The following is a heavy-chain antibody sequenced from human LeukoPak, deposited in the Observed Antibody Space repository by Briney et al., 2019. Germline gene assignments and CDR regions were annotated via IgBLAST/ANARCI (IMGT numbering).Heavy chain of an antibody. CDR1: GFTFSSYW. V-gene: IGHV3-74*01. CDR2: INSDGSNT. CDR3: AVLGGHYFDY. Sequence: RGSLRLSCAASGFTFSSYWMHWVRQAPGKGLVWVSRINSDGSNTSYADSVKGRFTISRDNAKNTLYLQMNSLRAEDTAVYYCAVLGGHYFDYWGQGTQVTVSS. D-gene: IGHD1-26*01. J-gene: IGHJ4*02.